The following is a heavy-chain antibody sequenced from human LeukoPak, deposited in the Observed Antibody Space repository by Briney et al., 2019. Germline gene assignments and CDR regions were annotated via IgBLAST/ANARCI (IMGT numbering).Heavy chain of an antibody. D-gene: IGHD2-8*01. Sequence: SETLSLTCTVSGGSISRGGYYWSWIRQHPGKGLEWIGYIYYSGSTYYNPSLKSRVTISVDTSKNQFSLKLSSVTAADTAVYYCARAPIVLMVYAYTGYYGMDVWGQGTTVTVSS. CDR2: IYYSGST. J-gene: IGHJ6*02. V-gene: IGHV4-31*03. CDR1: GGSISRGGYY. CDR3: ARAPIVLMVYAYTGYYGMDV.